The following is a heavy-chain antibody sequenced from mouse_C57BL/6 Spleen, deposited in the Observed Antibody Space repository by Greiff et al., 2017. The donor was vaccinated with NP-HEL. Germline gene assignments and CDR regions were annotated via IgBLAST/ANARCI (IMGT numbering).Heavy chain of an antibody. Sequence: EVKLVESGGGLVQPGGSMKLSCAASGFTFSDAWMDWVRQSPEKGLEWVAEIRNKANNHATYYAESVKGRFTISRDDSKSSVYLQMNSLRAEDTGIYYCTRTRPRITTVYAMDYWGQGTSVTVSS. CDR3: TRTRPRITTVYAMDY. V-gene: IGHV6-6*01. CDR2: IRNKANNHAT. D-gene: IGHD1-1*01. CDR1: GFTFSDAW. J-gene: IGHJ4*01.